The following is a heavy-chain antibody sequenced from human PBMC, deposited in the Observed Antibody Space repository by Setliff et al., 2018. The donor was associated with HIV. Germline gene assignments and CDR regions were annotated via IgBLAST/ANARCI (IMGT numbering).Heavy chain of an antibody. J-gene: IGHJ6*03. CDR2: INPNSGGT. CDR1: GYTFTGYY. D-gene: IGHD4-17*01. V-gene: IGHV1-2*02. CDR3: ARWPTTASRYYYYYMDV. Sequence: GASVKVSCKASGYTFTGYYMHWVRQAPGQGLEWMGWINPNSGGTNYAQKFQGRVTMTSDTSISTACMELSRLRSDDTAVYYCARWPTTASRYYYYYMDVWGKGTTVTVSS.